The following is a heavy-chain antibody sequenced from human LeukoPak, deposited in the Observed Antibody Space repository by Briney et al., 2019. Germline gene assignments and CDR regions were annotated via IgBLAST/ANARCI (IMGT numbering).Heavy chain of an antibody. CDR1: GFTFSTYG. CDR3: ARFWNDGPIDY. CDR2: IWNDGSIK. V-gene: IGHV3-33*01. Sequence: GRSLRLSCAASGFTFSTYGLHWVRQAPGKGLEWVAVIWNDGSIKYYGDSVKGRFTISRDNSKNTFYLQMNSLRAEDTAVYYCARFWNDGPIDYWGQGTLVTVSS. D-gene: IGHD1-1*01. J-gene: IGHJ4*02.